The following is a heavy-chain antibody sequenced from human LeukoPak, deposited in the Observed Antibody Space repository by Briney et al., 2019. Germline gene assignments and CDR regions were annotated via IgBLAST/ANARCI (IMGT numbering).Heavy chain of an antibody. D-gene: IGHD1-1*01. CDR3: ARVRGGTNWIDY. CDR2: IYYSGST. CDR1: GGSISSSSYY. J-gene: IGHJ4*02. Sequence: PSETLSLTCTVSGGSISSSSYYWGWIRQPPGKGLEWIGSIYYSGSTYYNPSLKSRVTISVDTSKNQFSLKLSSVTAADTAVYYCARVRGGTNWIDYWGQGTLVTVSS. V-gene: IGHV4-39*07.